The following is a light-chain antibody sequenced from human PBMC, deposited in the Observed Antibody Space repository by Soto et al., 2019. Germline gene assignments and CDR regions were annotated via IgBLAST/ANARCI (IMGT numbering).Light chain of an antibody. CDR3: QQRSNWPPDIT. CDR1: QTVSTY. Sequence: EIVLTQSPVTLSLSPGDRATLSCRASQTVSTYLAWYQQKPGQAPRLLIYDASNRATGIPARFSGSGSGTVFTLTIGSLEPEDFAVYYCQQRSNWPPDITFGQGTRLDMK. CDR2: DAS. V-gene: IGKV3-11*01. J-gene: IGKJ5*01.